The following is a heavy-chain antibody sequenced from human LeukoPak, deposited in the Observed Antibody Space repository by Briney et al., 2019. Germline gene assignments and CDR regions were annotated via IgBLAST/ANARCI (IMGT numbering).Heavy chain of an antibody. Sequence: GGSLRLSCAASGFTFDDYAMHWVRRGPGKGLEWVSLISWDGGSTYYGDSVKGRFIISRDNSKNSLHLQMNSLRAEDTALYYCAKDKQGYSYGYGFDYWGQGTLVTVSS. V-gene: IGHV3-43D*03. CDR1: GFTFDDYA. J-gene: IGHJ4*02. CDR3: AKDKQGYSYGYGFDY. CDR2: ISWDGGST. D-gene: IGHD5-18*01.